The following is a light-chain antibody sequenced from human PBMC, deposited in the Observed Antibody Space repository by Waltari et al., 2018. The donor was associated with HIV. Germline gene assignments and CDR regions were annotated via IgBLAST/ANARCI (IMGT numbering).Light chain of an antibody. CDR1: QSVSSTS. CDR3: QRYGRSRT. CDR2: SAS. Sequence: IVLPQSPGTLSLSPGETATLSCRASQSVSSTSLAWYQQKPGQSPRLLIYSASTRANGIPDRFSGSGSGTDFSLTISRLEPEDFAVYYCQRYGRSRTFGQGTKVEIK. J-gene: IGKJ1*01. V-gene: IGKV3-20*01.